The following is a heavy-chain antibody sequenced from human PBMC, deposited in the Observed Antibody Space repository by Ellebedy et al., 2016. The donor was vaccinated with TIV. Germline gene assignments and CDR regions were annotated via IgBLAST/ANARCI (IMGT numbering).Heavy chain of an antibody. Sequence: GESLKISCAASGFTFSSYAMSWVRQAPGKGLEWVSAISGSGGSTYYADSVKGRFTISRDNSKNTLYLQMNSLRAEDTAVYYCAKVELPAYYFDYWGQGTLVTVSS. D-gene: IGHD1-26*01. J-gene: IGHJ4*02. V-gene: IGHV3-23*01. CDR3: AKVELPAYYFDY. CDR2: ISGSGGST. CDR1: GFTFSSYA.